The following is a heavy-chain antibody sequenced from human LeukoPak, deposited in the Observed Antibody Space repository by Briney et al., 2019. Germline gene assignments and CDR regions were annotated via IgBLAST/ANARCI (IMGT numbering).Heavy chain of an antibody. CDR1: GGSIEKYY. CDR3: ARHRSDPGGKKGVNWFDP. Sequence: PSETLALSCSVSGGSIEKYYWSWIRQPPGKGLEWLGNIYFGGTTDYNSSLKSRLTISVDTFKTQLSLNLQSVTAADTATYYCARHRSDPGGKKGVNWFDPWGQGTLVTVSS. V-gene: IGHV4-59*01. D-gene: IGHD4-23*01. CDR2: IYFGGTT. J-gene: IGHJ5*02.